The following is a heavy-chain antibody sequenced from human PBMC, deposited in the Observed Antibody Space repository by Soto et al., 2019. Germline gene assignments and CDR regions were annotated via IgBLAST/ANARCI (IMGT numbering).Heavy chain of an antibody. J-gene: IGHJ4*02. CDR2: ISYDGSNK. D-gene: IGHD3-22*01. Sequence: GGSLRLSCAASGFTFSSYAMHWVRQAPGKGLEWVAVISYDGSNKYYADSVKGRFTISRDNAKNSLYLQMNSLRAEDTAVYYCARHYYDSSGYLLDYWGQGTLVTVSS. CDR1: GFTFSSYA. V-gene: IGHV3-30-3*01. CDR3: ARHYYDSSGYLLDY.